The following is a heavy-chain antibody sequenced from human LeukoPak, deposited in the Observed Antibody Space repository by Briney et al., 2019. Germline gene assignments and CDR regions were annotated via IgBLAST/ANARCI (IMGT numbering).Heavy chain of an antibody. J-gene: IGHJ3*02. CDR3: ARLFGGSSDLLAFDI. CDR2: IYPGDSDT. CDR1: GYSFTSYW. Sequence: GESLKISCKGSGYSFTSYWIGWVRPMPGKGLEWMGIIYPGDSDTRYSPSFQGQVTISADKSISTAYLQWSSLKASDTAMYYCARLFGGSSDLLAFDIWGQGTMVTVSS. V-gene: IGHV5-51*01. D-gene: IGHD1-26*01.